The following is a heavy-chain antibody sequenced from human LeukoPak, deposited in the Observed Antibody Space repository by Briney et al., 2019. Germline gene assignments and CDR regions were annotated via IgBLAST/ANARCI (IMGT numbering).Heavy chain of an antibody. D-gene: IGHD6-13*01. Sequence: GGSLRLSCAASGFTFSSYSMNWVRQAPGKWLEWLSYISSSSSPIYYADSVKGRFTISRDNAKNSLYLQMNSLRDEDTAVYYCARDISAAAAPWYFDFWGQGTLVTVSS. CDR3: ARDISAAAAPWYFDF. CDR1: GFTFSSYS. J-gene: IGHJ4*02. CDR2: ISSSSSPI. V-gene: IGHV3-48*02.